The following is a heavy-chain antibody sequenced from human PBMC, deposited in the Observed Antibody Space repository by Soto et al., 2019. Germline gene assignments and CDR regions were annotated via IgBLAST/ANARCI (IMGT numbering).Heavy chain of an antibody. CDR2: IIPIFGTP. Sequence: QVQLVQSGAEVKKPGSSVKVSCKASGGTFSNYALTWVRQAPGQGLEWMGGIIPIFGTPNYAQKFRGRVTITADESTSTAYLERSNVRSEATAVYYCARGVTILGVVTTYYYYGMDAWGQGTTVTVSS. D-gene: IGHD3-3*01. V-gene: IGHV1-69*12. J-gene: IGHJ6*02. CDR3: ARGVTILGVVTTYYYYGMDA. CDR1: GGTFSNYA.